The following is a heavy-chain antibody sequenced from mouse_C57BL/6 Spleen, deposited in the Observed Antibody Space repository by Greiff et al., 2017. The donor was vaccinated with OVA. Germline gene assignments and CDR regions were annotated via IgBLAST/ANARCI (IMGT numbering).Heavy chain of an antibody. Sequence: VQLKESGGGLVQPKGSLKLSCAASGFTFNTYAMHWVRQAPGKGLEWVARIRSKSSNYATYYADSVKDRFTISRDDSQSMLYLQMNNLKTEDTAMYYCVRGDITTVVAPNAMDYWGQGTSVTVSS. J-gene: IGHJ4*01. CDR2: IRSKSSNYAT. V-gene: IGHV10-3*01. D-gene: IGHD1-1*01. CDR1: GFTFNTYA. CDR3: VRGDITTVVAPNAMDY.